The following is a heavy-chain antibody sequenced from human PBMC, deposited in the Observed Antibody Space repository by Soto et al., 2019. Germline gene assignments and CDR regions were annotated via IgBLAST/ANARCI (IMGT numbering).Heavy chain of an antibody. CDR1: GFTFTSPA. CDR3: AAVDCTNGVCSVAGNVGLFDY. D-gene: IGHD2-8*01. CDR2: IVVGSGNT. V-gene: IGHV1-58*01. Sequence: SVKVSCKASGFTFTSPAVQWVRHARGQRLECIGWIVVGSGNTNYAQKFQERVTITRDMATSTAYMELSGLRSEDTAVYYCAAVDCTNGVCSVAGNVGLFDYWGQGTLVTVSX. J-gene: IGHJ4*02.